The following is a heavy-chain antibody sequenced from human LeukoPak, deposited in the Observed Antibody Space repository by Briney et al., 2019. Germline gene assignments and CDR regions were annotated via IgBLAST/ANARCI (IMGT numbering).Heavy chain of an antibody. D-gene: IGHD6-6*01. J-gene: IGHJ6*03. CDR1: SGSISSGSYY. V-gene: IGHV4-61*02. CDR3: ARGASSSSAIGYYYYYMDV. Sequence: SETLSLTCTVSSGSISSGSYYWSWIRQPAGKGLEWIGRMYTSGSTNYNPSLKSRVTISVDTPKNQFSLKLSSVTAADTAVYYCARGASSSSAIGYYYYYMDVWGKGTTVTVSS. CDR2: MYTSGST.